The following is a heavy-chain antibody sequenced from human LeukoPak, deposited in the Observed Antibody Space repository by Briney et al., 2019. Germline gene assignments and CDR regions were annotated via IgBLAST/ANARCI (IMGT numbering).Heavy chain of an antibody. J-gene: IGHJ4*02. CDR2: ISYDGSNK. V-gene: IGHV3-30*04. CDR3: ARGDTIAAAGFPFDY. D-gene: IGHD6-13*01. CDR1: GFTFSSYA. Sequence: GGSLRLSCAASGFTFSSYAMHRVRQAPGKGLEWVAVISYDGSNKYYADSVKGRFTISRDNSKNTLYLQMNSLRAEDTAVYYCARGDTIAAAGFPFDYWGQGTLVTVSS.